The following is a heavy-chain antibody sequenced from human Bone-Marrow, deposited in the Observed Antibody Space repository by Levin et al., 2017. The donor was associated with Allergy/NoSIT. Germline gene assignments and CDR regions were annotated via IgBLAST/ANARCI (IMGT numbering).Heavy chain of an antibody. D-gene: IGHD1-26*01. CDR2: ISSSSSTI. Sequence: PGGSLRLSCTASGFTFSSYSMNWVRQAPGKGLEWVSYISSSSSTIYYADSVKGRFTISRDNAKNSLYLQMNSLRDEDTAVYYCAREGRGGILTYYGMDVWGQGTTVTVSS. J-gene: IGHJ6*02. CDR1: GFTFSSYS. CDR3: AREGRGGILTYYGMDV. V-gene: IGHV3-48*02.